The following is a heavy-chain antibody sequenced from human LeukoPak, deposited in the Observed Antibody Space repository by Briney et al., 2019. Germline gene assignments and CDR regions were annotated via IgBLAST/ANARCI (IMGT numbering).Heavy chain of an antibody. V-gene: IGHV5-51*03. CDR2: IYPSDSET. CDR3: ARLDGARPDFWSGDFYHYHFYMDV. Sequence: RGESLKISCAASGYSFPSFWIGWVRQIPGKGREWMGIIYPSDSETRYMPSLEGQVTISADKSTRSTYLQWGRLKAADSGIYFWARLDGARPDFWSGDFYHYHFYMDVWGNGTTVSVSS. D-gene: IGHD3-3*01. CDR1: GYSFPSFW. J-gene: IGHJ6*03.